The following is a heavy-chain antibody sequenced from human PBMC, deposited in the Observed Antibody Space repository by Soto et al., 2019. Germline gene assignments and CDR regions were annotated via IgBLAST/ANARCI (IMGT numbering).Heavy chain of an antibody. J-gene: IGHJ6*02. Sequence: TGGSLRLSCATSGFTFSGYGMHWVRQAPGKGLEWVSVISYDGGNKYYSDSVKGRFTISRDNSKNTLYLQMNGLRGDDTAVYYCAKDRSDYGDSVYYYCYGMDVWGQGTTVTVSS. CDR2: ISYDGGNK. CDR3: AKDRSDYGDSVYYYCYGMDV. V-gene: IGHV3-30*18. D-gene: IGHD4-17*01. CDR1: GFTFSGYG.